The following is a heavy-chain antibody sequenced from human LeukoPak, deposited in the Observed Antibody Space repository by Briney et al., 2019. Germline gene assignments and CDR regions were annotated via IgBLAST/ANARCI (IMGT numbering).Heavy chain of an antibody. J-gene: IGHJ4*02. CDR2: IIPIFGTA. D-gene: IGHD6-13*01. V-gene: IGHV1-69*06. CDR3: ASQGLYSSSPYYFDY. Sequence: SVKVSCKASGGTFSSYAISWVRQAPGQGLEWMGGIIPIFGTANYAQKFQGRVTITADKSTSTAYMELSSQRSEDTAVYYCASQGLYSSSPYYFDYWGQGTLVTVSS. CDR1: GGTFSSYA.